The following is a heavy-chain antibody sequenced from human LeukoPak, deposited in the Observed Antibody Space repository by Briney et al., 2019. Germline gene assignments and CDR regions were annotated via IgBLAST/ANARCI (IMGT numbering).Heavy chain of an antibody. CDR3: ARAVGAILEGWFDP. CDR2: IIPIFGTA. Sequence: SVKVSCKASGGAFSSYAISWVRQAPGQGLDWMGGIIPIFGTANYAQKFQGRVTITADESTSTAYMELSSLRFEDTAVYYCARAVGAILEGWFDPWGQGTLITVSS. CDR1: GGAFSSYA. D-gene: IGHD1-26*01. J-gene: IGHJ5*02. V-gene: IGHV1-69*13.